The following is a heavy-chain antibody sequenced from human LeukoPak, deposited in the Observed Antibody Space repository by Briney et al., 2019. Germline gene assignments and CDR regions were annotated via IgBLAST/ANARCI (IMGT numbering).Heavy chain of an antibody. CDR1: GFTFSSYA. CDR3: ARDLPRTLVGDHQTYQFDP. V-gene: IGHV3-30*04. CDR2: ISYDGGNK. J-gene: IGHJ5*02. D-gene: IGHD1-14*01. Sequence: PGRSLRLSCAASGFTFSSYAMHWVRQAPGKGLEWVAVISYDGGNKYYADSVKGRFTISRDNSKNTLYLQMNSLRAEDTAVYYCARDLPRTLVGDHQTYQFDPWGQGTLVTVSS.